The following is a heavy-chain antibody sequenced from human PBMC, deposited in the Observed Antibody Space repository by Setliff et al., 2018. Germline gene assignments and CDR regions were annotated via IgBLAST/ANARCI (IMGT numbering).Heavy chain of an antibody. CDR2: IYHSGSA. V-gene: IGHV4-30-4*08. CDR3: AREVGTSTSSDAFDV. CDR1: GDSISSGDYF. D-gene: IGHD1-26*01. J-gene: IGHJ3*01. Sequence: TLSLTCTVSGDSISSGDYFWSWIRQPPGKGLEWIAYIYHSGSAYYNPSLKSRVTMSVDTSKNQFSLHLTSVTAADTAVYYCAREVGTSTSSDAFDVWGQGMMVTVPS.